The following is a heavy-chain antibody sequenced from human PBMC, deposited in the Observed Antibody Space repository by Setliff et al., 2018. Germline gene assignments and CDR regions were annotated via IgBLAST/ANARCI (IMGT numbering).Heavy chain of an antibody. Sequence: SETLSLTCTVSGDSISNYYWGWIRQPPGKGLEWIAEINHSGSTNYNPSLKSRVTISVDTSKNQFSLKLSSVTAADTAVYYCARDNTILGATDYWGQGTQVTVSS. CDR2: INHSGST. J-gene: IGHJ4*02. CDR3: ARDNTILGATDY. V-gene: IGHV4-34*01. D-gene: IGHD1-26*01. CDR1: GDSISNYY.